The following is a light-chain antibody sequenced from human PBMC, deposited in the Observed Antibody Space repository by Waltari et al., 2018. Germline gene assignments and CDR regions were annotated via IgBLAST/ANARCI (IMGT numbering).Light chain of an antibody. J-gene: IGKJ1*01. CDR2: SAS. CDR1: QGITSY. CDR3: QQRNSYPWT. Sequence: DIQFTQSPSSLSASVGDRVTVTCRASQGITSYLAWYQQKPGKAPKLLIYSASSLQSGVPSRFSGSGSGTEFTLTISSLQPEDFAIYYCQQRNSYPWTFGRGTKVESK. V-gene: IGKV1-9*01.